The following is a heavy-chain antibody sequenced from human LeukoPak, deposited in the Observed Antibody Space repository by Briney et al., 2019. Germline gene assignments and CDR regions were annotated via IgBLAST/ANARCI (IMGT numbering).Heavy chain of an antibody. D-gene: IGHD6-13*01. Sequence: GGSLRLSCVVSEFTFSNYAMSWVRQAPGKGLEWVSAITPSGDGTYYADFVRGRFTISRDNSKNTLYVQMNSLRAEDTAVYYCAKQGRGGIAAAGIDYWGQGTLVTVSS. V-gene: IGHV3-23*01. CDR2: ITPSGDGT. J-gene: IGHJ4*02. CDR1: EFTFSNYA. CDR3: AKQGRGGIAAAGIDY.